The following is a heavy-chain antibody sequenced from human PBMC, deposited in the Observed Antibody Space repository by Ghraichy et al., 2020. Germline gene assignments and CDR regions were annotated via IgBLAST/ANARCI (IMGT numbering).Heavy chain of an antibody. J-gene: IGHJ6*02. Sequence: GESLRLSCVGSGLSDYSMNWVRQSPGKGLEWISYITRSSSFKSSADSVKGRFTISSDNAQNSLYLQMNSLRDEDTAVYYCARGSSVVRFYYYDGMDVWGQGTTVTVSS. CDR3: ARGSSVVRFYYYDGMDV. CDR2: ITRSSSFK. D-gene: IGHD4-23*01. CDR1: GLSDYS. V-gene: IGHV3-48*02.